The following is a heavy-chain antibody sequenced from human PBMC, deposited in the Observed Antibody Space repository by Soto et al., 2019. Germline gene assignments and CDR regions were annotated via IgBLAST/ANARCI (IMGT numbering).Heavy chain of an antibody. Sequence: LCGGSISSGGYYWSWIRQHPGKGLEWIGYIYYSGSTYYNPSLKSRVTISVDTSKNQFSLKLSSVTAADTAVYYCARGGIVVVVAARDAFDIWGQGTMVTVSS. CDR3: ARGGIVVVVAARDAFDI. V-gene: IGHV4-31*02. D-gene: IGHD2-15*01. CDR2: IYYSGST. J-gene: IGHJ3*02. CDR1: GGSISSGGYY.